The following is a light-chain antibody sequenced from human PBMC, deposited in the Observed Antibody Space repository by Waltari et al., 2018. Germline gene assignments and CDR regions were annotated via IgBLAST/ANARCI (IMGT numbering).Light chain of an antibody. CDR2: MNN. CDR1: TANIGSTY. Sequence: QSVLTQPPAVSGTPGQRVTISCSGSTANIGSTYVYWYLQVPGTGPKLLIYMNNQGPSGVPCRFSGSRSGTSASLAISGLRSEDGAEYYCAAWDDRLTDVLFGGGTKLTVL. J-gene: IGLJ2*01. V-gene: IGLV1-47*01. CDR3: AAWDDRLTDVL.